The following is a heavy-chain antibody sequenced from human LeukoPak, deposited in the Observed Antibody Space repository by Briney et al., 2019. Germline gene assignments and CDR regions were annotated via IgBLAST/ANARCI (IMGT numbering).Heavy chain of an antibody. CDR2: INPNSGGT. V-gene: IGHV1-2*02. CDR3: ARGVSPDSSGYYYYYYYYGMDV. CDR1: GYTFTGYY. Sequence: ASVKVSCKASGYTFTGYYMHWVRQAPGQGLGWMGWINPNSGGTNYAQKFQGRVTMTRDTSISTAYMELSRLRSDDTAVYYCARGVSPDSSGYYYYYYYYGMDVWGQGTTVTVSS. D-gene: IGHD3-22*01. J-gene: IGHJ6*02.